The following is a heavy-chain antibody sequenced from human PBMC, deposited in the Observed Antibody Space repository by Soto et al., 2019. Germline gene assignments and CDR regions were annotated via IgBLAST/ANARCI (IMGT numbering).Heavy chain of an antibody. V-gene: IGHV4-38-2*01. J-gene: IGHJ4*02. D-gene: IGHD6-19*01. CDR3: ARARIVVAGTIVDY. Sequence: PSETLPLTSAVSGYSISSGYYRPCIRQTPGKGLEWIGRIYHSGNTYYNPSLKSRVTISVDTSKNHFSLKLSSVTAADTAVYYCARARIVVAGTIVDYWGQGSLVTVSS. CDR1: GYSISSGYY. CDR2: IYHSGNT.